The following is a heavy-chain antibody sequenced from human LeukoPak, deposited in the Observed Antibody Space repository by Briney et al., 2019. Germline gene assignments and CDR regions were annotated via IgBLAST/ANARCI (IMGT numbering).Heavy chain of an antibody. V-gene: IGHV4-30-4*01. CDR2: IYYSGST. Sequence: PSETLSLTCTVSGGSISSGDYYWSWIRQPPGKGLEWIGYIYYSGSTYYNPSLKSRVTISVDTSKNQFSLKLSSVTAADTAVYYCARGSKYYYDSSGYYSWFDPWGQGTLVTVSS. D-gene: IGHD3-22*01. J-gene: IGHJ5*02. CDR3: ARGSKYYYDSSGYYSWFDP. CDR1: GGSISSGDYY.